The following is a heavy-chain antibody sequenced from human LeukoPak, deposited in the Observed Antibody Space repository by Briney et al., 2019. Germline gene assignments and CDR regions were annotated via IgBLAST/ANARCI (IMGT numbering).Heavy chain of an antibody. J-gene: IGHJ5*02. V-gene: IGHV1-2*02. CDR3: ARVGYCSSTSCFGGFDP. CDR1: GYTFTGYY. D-gene: IGHD2-2*01. Sequence: ASVKVSCKASGYTFTGYYMHWVRQAPGQGLEWMGWINPNSGGTNYAQKFQGRVTMTRDTSISTAYMELSRLRSDDTAVYYCARVGYCSSTSCFGGFDPWGRGTLVTVSS. CDR2: INPNSGGT.